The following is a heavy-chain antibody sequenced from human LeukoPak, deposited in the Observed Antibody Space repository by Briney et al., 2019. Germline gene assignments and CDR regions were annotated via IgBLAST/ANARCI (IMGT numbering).Heavy chain of an antibody. CDR2: IYHSGST. D-gene: IGHD3-22*01. CDR3: ARGQWLPVFDF. Sequence: SETLSLTCSVSGGFNTHYYWTWIRQPPGKGLELIGYIYHSGSTNYNPSLNSRVTISVDTSKNHFSLKLSSVTAADTAVYYCARGQWLPVFDFWGQGILVTVSS. V-gene: IGHV4-59*01. J-gene: IGHJ4*02. CDR1: GGFNTHYY.